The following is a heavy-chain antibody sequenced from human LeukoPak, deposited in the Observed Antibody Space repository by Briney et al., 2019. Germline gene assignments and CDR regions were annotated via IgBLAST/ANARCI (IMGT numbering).Heavy chain of an antibody. CDR2: IYYSGST. CDR3: ARDRGSYYFDY. Sequence: PSETLSLTCTVSGGSISSYYWSWIRQPPGKGLEWIGYIYYSGSTNYNPSLKSRVTISVDTSKNQSSLKLSSVTAADTAVYYCARDRGSYYFDYWGQGTLVTVSS. D-gene: IGHD1-26*01. CDR1: GGSISSYY. V-gene: IGHV4-59*01. J-gene: IGHJ4*02.